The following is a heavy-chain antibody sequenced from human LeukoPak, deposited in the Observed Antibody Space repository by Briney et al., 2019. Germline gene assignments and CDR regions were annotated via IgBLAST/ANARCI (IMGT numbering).Heavy chain of an antibody. Sequence: GGSLRLSCAASGFIFSSYVMGWVRQAPGKGLEWVSAISGSGGSTYYADSVKGRFTISRDNSKNTLYLQMNSLRAEDTAIYYCAKDMGDSSSWYAGVYYYYYGMDVWGQGTTVTVSS. CDR2: ISGSGGST. V-gene: IGHV3-23*01. D-gene: IGHD6-13*01. CDR1: GFIFSSYV. J-gene: IGHJ6*02. CDR3: AKDMGDSSSWYAGVYYYYYGMDV.